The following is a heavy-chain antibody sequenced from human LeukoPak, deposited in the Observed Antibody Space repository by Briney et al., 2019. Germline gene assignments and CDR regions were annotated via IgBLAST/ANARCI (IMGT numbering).Heavy chain of an antibody. CDR3: ARAGGVGVASFDY. J-gene: IGHJ4*02. CDR1: GGSISSGDYY. D-gene: IGHD5-12*01. CDR2: IYYSGST. V-gene: IGHV4-30-4*08. Sequence: SQTLSLTCTVSGGSISSGDYYWSWIRQPPGKGLEWIGYIYYSGSTYYNPSLKSRVTISVDTSKNQFSLKLSSVTAADPAVYYCARAGGVGVASFDYWDKGTLVTVSS.